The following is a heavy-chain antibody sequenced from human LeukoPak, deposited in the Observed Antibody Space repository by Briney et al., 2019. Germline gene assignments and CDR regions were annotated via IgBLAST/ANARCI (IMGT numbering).Heavy chain of an antibody. D-gene: IGHD3-22*01. CDR3: AIYYDSSGSIDH. V-gene: IGHV3-11*01. CDR1: GFIFSDYY. J-gene: IGHJ4*02. Sequence: PGGSLRLSCVVSGFIFSDYYMTWIRQTPGKGREWLSYISDSGSTINYADSVKGRLTISRDNAKKSLFLQMNSLRAEDTAVYYCAIYYDSSGSIDHWGQGTLVTVSS. CDR2: ISDSGSTI.